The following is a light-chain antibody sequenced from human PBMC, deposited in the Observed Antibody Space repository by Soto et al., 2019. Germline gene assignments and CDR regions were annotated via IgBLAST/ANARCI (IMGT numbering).Light chain of an antibody. CDR3: QYYVNSLPLFT. J-gene: IGKJ3*01. CDR1: QSVSNNY. Sequence: EIELTQSPGTLSLSPGERATLSCRASQSVSNNYLAWYQQKPGQAPRLLIYGASSRATGIPDRFSGSGSGTDFTLTISRLEPEDFAVYYCQYYVNSLPLFTSGPGTKVDI. V-gene: IGKV3-20*01. CDR2: GAS.